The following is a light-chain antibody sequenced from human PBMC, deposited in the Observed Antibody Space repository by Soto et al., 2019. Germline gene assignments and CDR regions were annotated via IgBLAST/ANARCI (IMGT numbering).Light chain of an antibody. V-gene: IGKV1-39*01. CDR2: AAS. CDR3: QQSYSIPLG. Sequence: DIQMTQSPSSLSASVGDRVTITCRASQTIRDYLNWYQQKPEKAPELLIYAASNLQSGVPSRFSGDGSGTDFTLTISSLQPEDFATYYCQQSYSIPLGFGGGTKVEIK. CDR1: QTIRDY. J-gene: IGKJ4*01.